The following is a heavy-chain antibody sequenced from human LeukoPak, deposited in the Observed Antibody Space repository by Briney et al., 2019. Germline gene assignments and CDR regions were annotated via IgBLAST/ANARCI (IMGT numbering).Heavy chain of an antibody. J-gene: IGHJ4*02. D-gene: IGHD6-19*01. V-gene: IGHV3-74*01. CDR2: IKNDGSGT. CDR3: ARAAVPGTFDY. Sequence: PGRSLRLSCAASGYTFRSNWMHWVRQAPGKGLVWVSRIKNDGSGTYADSVKGRFTISRDNAKNTLYLQMNTLRVEDTAVYYCARAAVPGTFDYWGQGTLVTVSS. CDR1: GYTFRSNW.